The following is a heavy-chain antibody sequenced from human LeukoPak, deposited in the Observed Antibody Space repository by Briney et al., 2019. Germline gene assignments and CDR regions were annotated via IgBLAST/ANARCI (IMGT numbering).Heavy chain of an antibody. CDR2: MNPDSGNT. J-gene: IGHJ4*02. D-gene: IGHD3-3*01. CDR1: GYTFDNYD. CDR3: SRGAPVAIFGPGSDEYFEY. Sequence: ASVKVSCKTSGYTFDNYDINWVRQAPGQGLEWMGWMNPDSGNTGYAQKFHGRVLMTTNTSITTAYMELRGLRSEDTDIDYCSRGAPVAIFGPGSDEYFEYWGEGTVVAVSS. V-gene: IGHV1-8*02.